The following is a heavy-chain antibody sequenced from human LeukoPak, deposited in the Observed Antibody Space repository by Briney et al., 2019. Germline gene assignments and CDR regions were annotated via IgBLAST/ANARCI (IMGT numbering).Heavy chain of an antibody. Sequence: ASVKVSCKASGYTFTDYYMHWVRQAPGQGLEWMGWINPNSGGTNYAQKFQGRVTMTRYTSTSTVYMELSSLRSEDTAVYYCARDLVLLWFGESNYYYYYGMDVWGQGTTVTVSS. D-gene: IGHD3-10*01. V-gene: IGHV1-2*02. CDR2: INPNSGGT. J-gene: IGHJ6*02. CDR3: ARDLVLLWFGESNYYYYYGMDV. CDR1: GYTFTDYY.